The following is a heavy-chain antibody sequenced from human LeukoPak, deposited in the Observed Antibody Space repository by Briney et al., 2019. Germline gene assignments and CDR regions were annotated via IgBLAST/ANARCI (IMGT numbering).Heavy chain of an antibody. CDR2: IYPGDSDT. J-gene: IGHJ5*02. CDR3: ARHLKSTGNWFDP. V-gene: IGHV5-51*01. Sequence: GESLKISCKGSGYSFTSYWNGWVRQMPGKGLEWMGIIYPGDSDTRYSPSFQGQVTISADKSISTAYLQWSSLKASDTAMYYCARHLKSTGNWFDPWGQGTLVTVSS. D-gene: IGHD3-10*01. CDR1: GYSFTSYW.